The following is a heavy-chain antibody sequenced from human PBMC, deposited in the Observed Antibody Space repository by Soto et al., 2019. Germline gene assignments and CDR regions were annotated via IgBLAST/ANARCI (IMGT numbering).Heavy chain of an antibody. Sequence: SLTCSVSGGSISSGDYYWTWIRQHPGKGLEWIGYIYYRGNTYYSPSLQSRLSISVDTSKNQFSLKLYSVTAADTAMYYCARGSFSSSSSWFDPWGQGTLVTVSS. CDR2: IYYRGNT. V-gene: IGHV4-31*03. CDR1: GGSISSGDYY. CDR3: ARGSFSSSSSWFDP. J-gene: IGHJ5*02. D-gene: IGHD6-6*01.